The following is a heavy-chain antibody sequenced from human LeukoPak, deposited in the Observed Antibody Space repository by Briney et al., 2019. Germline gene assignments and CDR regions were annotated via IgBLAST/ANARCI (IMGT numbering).Heavy chain of an antibody. CDR2: IRYDGSNK. V-gene: IGHV3-30*02. J-gene: IGHJ4*02. CDR1: GFTFSSYG. D-gene: IGHD3-10*01. Sequence: GGSLRLSCAASGFTFSSYGMHWVRQAPGKGLEWVAFIRYDGSNKYYADSVKGRFTISRDNSKNTLYLQMNSLRAEDTAIYYCANPDFNYYGSGSYPALFDYWGQGTLVTVSS. CDR3: ANPDFNYYGSGSYPALFDY.